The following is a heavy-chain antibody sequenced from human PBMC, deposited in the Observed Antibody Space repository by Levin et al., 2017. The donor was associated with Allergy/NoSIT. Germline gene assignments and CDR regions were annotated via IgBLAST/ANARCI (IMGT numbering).Heavy chain of an antibody. CDR2: ISGSGGST. CDR3: AKRSNIDY. V-gene: IGHV3-23*01. Sequence: GASVKVSCAASGFTFSSYAMSWVRQAPGKGLEWVSAISGSGGSTYYADSVKGRFTISRDNSKNTLYLQMNSLRAEDTAVYYCAKRSNIDYWGQGTLVTVSS. J-gene: IGHJ4*02. CDR1: GFTFSSYA. D-gene: IGHD2/OR15-2a*01.